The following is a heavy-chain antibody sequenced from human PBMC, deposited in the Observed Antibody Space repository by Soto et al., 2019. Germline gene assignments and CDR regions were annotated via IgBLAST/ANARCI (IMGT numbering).Heavy chain of an antibody. CDR3: AKSKNDFWNAHYGMDV. CDR2: IIPLFGTR. Sequence: QVQLVQSGGEVRKPGSSVKVSCEASGGTFTSDALSWVRQAPGQGLEWMGGIIPLFGTRNYTHKFQGTLTTDATKTTTTASMELSSLRSEDTAIYYCAKSKNDFWNAHYGMDVWGQGTTVIVSS. CDR1: GGTFTSDA. V-gene: IGHV1-69*06. D-gene: IGHD3-3*01. J-gene: IGHJ6*01.